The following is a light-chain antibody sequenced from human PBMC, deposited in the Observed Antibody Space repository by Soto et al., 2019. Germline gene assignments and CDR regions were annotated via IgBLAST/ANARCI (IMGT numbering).Light chain of an antibody. Sequence: EIVLTQSPATLSLSPGERATLSCRASQSVSNYLAWYQQKPGQAPRLLIYDASNRATGIPARFSGSGSGRDFTLTISRLEPEDFAVYYCQQYGSSGTFGQGTKVDIK. V-gene: IGKV3-11*02. J-gene: IGKJ1*01. CDR1: QSVSNY. CDR3: QQYGSSGT. CDR2: DAS.